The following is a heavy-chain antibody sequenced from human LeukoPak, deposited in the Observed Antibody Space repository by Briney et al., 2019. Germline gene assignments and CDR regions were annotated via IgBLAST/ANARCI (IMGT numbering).Heavy chain of an antibody. CDR2: ISDSGGKT. J-gene: IGHJ4*02. V-gene: IGHV3-23*01. D-gene: IGHD3-22*01. CDR3: PDSSGYN. CDR1: GGSISSYY. Sequence: PSETLSLTCTVSGGSISSYYWSWVRQAPGKGLEWVSAISDSGGKTYYADSVKGRFTISRDNSKNTLYLQMNSLRAEDTAVYYCPDSSGYNWGQGTLVTVSS.